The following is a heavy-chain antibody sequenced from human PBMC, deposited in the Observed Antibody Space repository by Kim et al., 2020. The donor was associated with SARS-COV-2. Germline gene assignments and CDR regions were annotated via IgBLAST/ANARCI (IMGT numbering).Heavy chain of an antibody. D-gene: IGHD3-3*01. CDR3: ARDGAPTLRFLEWQDYYYGMDV. Sequence: GGSLRLSCAASGFTFSSYSMNWVRQAPGKGLEWVSSISSSSSYIYYADSVKGRFTISRDNAKNSLHLQMNSLRAEDTAVYYCARDGAPTLRFLEWQDYYYGMDVWGQGTTVTVSS. CDR2: ISSSSSYI. V-gene: IGHV3-21*01. CDR1: GFTFSSYS. J-gene: IGHJ6*02.